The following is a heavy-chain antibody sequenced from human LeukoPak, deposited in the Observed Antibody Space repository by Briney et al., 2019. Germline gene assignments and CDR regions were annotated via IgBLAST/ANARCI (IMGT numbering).Heavy chain of an antibody. CDR2: ITNGRSTI. J-gene: IGHJ5*02. D-gene: IGHD2-15*01. CDR1: VFTFCIYE. V-gene: IGHV3-48*03. CDR3: ARNRAIHYLGSGGFDP. Sequence: GRSLSLSCAPSVFTFCIYEINCVRQAPGGRLECVSYITNGRSTIYYADSVNERFTISRDNAKNSLFLQMNSLRAEDTAIYYCARNRAIHYLGSGGFDPWGQGTLVTVSS.